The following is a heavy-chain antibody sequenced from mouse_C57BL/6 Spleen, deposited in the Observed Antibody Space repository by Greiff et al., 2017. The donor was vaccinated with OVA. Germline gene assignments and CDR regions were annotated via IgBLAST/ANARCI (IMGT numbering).Heavy chain of an antibody. CDR1: GYSITSGYY. CDR2: ISYDGSN. CDR3: ARDPGYEGYPYAMDY. V-gene: IGHV3-6*01. Sequence: EVQLQESGPGLVKPSQSLSLTCSVTGYSITSGYYWNWIRQFPGNKLEWMGYISYDGSNNYNPSLKNRISITRDTSKNQFFLKLNSVTTEDTATYYCARDPGYEGYPYAMDYWGQGTSVTVSS. D-gene: IGHD2-3*01. J-gene: IGHJ4*01.